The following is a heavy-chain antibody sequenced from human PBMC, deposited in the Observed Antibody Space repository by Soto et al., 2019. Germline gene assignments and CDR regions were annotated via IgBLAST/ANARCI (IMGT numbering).Heavy chain of an antibody. V-gene: IGHV4-31*03. J-gene: IGHJ5*02. CDR2: IYYSGST. CDR1: GGSISSGDYY. Sequence: QVQLQESGPGLVKPSQTLSLTCTVSGGSISSGDYYWSWIRQHPGKGLEWIGYIYYSGSTYYNPSLQSRVTISVVTSKNQFSLKLSSVTAADTAVYYCARWWSGSRQGFDPWGQGTLVTVSS. CDR3: ARWWSGSRQGFDP. D-gene: IGHD3-3*01.